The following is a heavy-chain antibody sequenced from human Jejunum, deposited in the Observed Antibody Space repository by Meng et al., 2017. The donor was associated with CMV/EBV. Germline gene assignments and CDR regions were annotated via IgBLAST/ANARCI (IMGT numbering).Heavy chain of an antibody. CDR1: GYRFTTYA. CDR3: ARPSGFCSGGHCYPDY. D-gene: IGHD2-15*01. CDR2: INTDTRNP. Sequence: SGYRFTTYARTWVRQAPGQGLEWMGWINTDTRNPTYAQGFRGRFVFTLDTSVSTAYLQISSLGAADTAVYYCARPSGFCSGGHCYPDYWGQGTLVTVSS. J-gene: IGHJ4*02. V-gene: IGHV7-4-1*02.